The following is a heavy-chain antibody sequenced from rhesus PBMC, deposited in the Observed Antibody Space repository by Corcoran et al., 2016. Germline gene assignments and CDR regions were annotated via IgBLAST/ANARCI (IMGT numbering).Heavy chain of an antibody. CDR3: GRLRSVTILLDV. CDR1: GGSISSNY. CDR2: FYGIVRTP. V-gene: IGHV4S11*01. Sequence: QVQLQESGPGLVKPLETLSLTCAVSGGSISSNYWSWILQAPGKGLEWTGYFYGIVRTPTQNPYLKGRCTLPVTTSTNQLSLNRRFVPAADPAVYYFGRLRSVTILLDVWGRGVWVPVPS. D-gene: IGHD3-9*01. J-gene: IGHJ5-2*02.